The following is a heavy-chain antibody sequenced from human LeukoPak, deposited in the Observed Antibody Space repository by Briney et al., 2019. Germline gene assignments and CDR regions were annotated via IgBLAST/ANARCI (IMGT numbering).Heavy chain of an antibody. CDR2: ISAYNGNT. J-gene: IGHJ5*02. CDR1: GYTFTSYG. V-gene: IGHV1-18*04. D-gene: IGHD2-2*02. CDR3: ARDVRGCCSSTSCHIDWFDP. Sequence: ASVKVSCKASGYTFTSYGISWVRQAPGQGLEWMGWISAYNGNTNYAQKLQGRVTMTTDTSTSTAYMELRSLRSDDTAVYYCARDVRGCCSSTSCHIDWFDPWGQGTLVTVSS.